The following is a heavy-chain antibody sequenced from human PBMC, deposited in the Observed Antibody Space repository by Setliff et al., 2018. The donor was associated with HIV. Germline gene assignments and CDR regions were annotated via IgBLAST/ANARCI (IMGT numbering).Heavy chain of an antibody. CDR2: VFPDDSDT. V-gene: IGHV5-51*01. D-gene: IGHD6-19*01. J-gene: IGHJ4*02. CDR3: ARRSSGWYYFDY. Sequence: PGESLKISCQASGYSFTTLWIAWVRQMPGKGLEWMGMVFPDDSDTRYSPSFQGQVTISADKSISTAYLQWSSLKASDTAMYYCARRSSGWYYFDYWGQGTLVTVSS. CDR1: GYSFTTLW.